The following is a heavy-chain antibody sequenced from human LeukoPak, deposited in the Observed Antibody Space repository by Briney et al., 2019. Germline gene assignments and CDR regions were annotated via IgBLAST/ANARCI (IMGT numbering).Heavy chain of an antibody. Sequence: GASVKVSCKASGYTFTDYYIHWVRQAPGQGLEWMGWISPNSGGTEYAQKFQGRVTMTRDTSISTAYMELSSLRSDDTAVFYCARGGAYTYGYYWGQGTLVTVSS. V-gene: IGHV1-2*02. J-gene: IGHJ4*02. CDR3: ARGGAYTYGYY. CDR1: GYTFTDYY. CDR2: ISPNSGGT. D-gene: IGHD5-18*01.